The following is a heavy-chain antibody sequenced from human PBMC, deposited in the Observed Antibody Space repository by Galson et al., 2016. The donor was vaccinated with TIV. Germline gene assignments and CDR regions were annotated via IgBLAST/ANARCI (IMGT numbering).Heavy chain of an antibody. CDR3: ARGDIVVVPVTKGGWFDP. V-gene: IGHV4-30-2*01. D-gene: IGHD2-2*01. CDR1: DDLFSIGGFS. J-gene: IGHJ5*02. CDR2: IYDSGSA. Sequence: TLSLTCDVSDDLFSIGGFSWSWIRQPPGKGLEWIGNIYDSGSAYYSPPLKGRVTISIDRSKKQFSLRLRSVTAADTAVYHCARGDIVVVPVTKGGWFDPWGQGTLVTVSS.